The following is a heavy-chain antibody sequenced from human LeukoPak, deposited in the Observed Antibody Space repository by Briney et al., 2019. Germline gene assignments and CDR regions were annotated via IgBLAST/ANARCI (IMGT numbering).Heavy chain of an antibody. CDR1: GVTVGTNS. Sequence: TGGSLRLSCAASGVTVGTNSMSWARQSPGKGPEWVSVIYSGGNTYNADSVNGRFTVSRDNSRNTLFLQMNNLRAEDTALYFCASAREYCGSAECYEYFQHWGQGTLVIVSS. D-gene: IGHD2-21*01. CDR2: IYSGGNT. CDR3: ASAREYCGSAECYEYFQH. V-gene: IGHV3-53*01. J-gene: IGHJ1*01.